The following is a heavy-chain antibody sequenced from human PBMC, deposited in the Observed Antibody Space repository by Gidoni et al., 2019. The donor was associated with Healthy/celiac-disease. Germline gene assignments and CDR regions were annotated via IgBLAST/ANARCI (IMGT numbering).Heavy chain of an antibody. Sequence: EVQLVESGGGLVQPGRSLRLSCAASGFTFDDYAMHWVRQAPGKGLEWVSGISWNSGSIGYADSVKGRFTISRDNAKNSLYLQMNSLRAEDTALYYCAKDMASAWEPHHAFDIWGQGTMVTVSS. CDR2: ISWNSGSI. J-gene: IGHJ3*02. V-gene: IGHV3-9*01. CDR3: AKDMASAWEPHHAFDI. CDR1: GFTFDDYA. D-gene: IGHD1-26*01.